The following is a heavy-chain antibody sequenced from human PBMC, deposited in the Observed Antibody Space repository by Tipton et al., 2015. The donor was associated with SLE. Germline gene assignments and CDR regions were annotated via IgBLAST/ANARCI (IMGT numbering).Heavy chain of an antibody. V-gene: IGHV3-30*02. CDR3: AKDKGTYDFWSGYYRDYYGMDV. Sequence: SLRLSCAASGFTFSSYGMHWVRQAPGKGLEWVAFIRYDGSNKYYADSVKGRFTISRDNSKNTLYLQMNSLRAEDTAVYYCAKDKGTYDFWSGYYRDYYGMDVWGQGTTVTVSS. J-gene: IGHJ6*02. D-gene: IGHD3-3*01. CDR2: IRYDGSNK. CDR1: GFTFSSYG.